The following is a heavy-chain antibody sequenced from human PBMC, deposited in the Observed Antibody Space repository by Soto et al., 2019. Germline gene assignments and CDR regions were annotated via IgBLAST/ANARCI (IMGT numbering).Heavy chain of an antibody. CDR1: GGSISSSSYY. J-gene: IGHJ6*02. CDR3: ATTVTHTNYYYYYGMDV. V-gene: IGHV4-39*07. D-gene: IGHD4-17*01. Sequence: PSETLSLTCTVSGGSISSSSYYWGWIRQPPGKGLEWIGSIYYSGSTYYNPSLKSRVTISVDTSKNQFSLKLSSVTAADTAVYYCATTVTHTNYYYYYGMDVWGQGTTVTVSS. CDR2: IYYSGST.